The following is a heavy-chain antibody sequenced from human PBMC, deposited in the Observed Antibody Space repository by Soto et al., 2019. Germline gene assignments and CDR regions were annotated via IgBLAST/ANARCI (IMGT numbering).Heavy chain of an antibody. D-gene: IGHD4-17*01. V-gene: IGHV4-31*03. Sequence: QVQLQESGPGLVKPSQTLSLTCTVSGGSISSGGYYWSWIRQHPGKGLEWIGYIYYSGSTYYNPSLKSRITLSVDTSKVQFALKPSAVAAADTAVYYCGRAHTDTTVHYYYYYGMDVWGQGPTVTVSS. CDR2: IYYSGST. CDR3: GRAHTDTTVHYYYYYGMDV. J-gene: IGHJ6*02. CDR1: GGSISSGGYY.